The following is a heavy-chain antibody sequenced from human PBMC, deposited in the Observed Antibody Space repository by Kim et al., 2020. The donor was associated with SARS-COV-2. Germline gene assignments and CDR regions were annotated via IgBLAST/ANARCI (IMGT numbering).Heavy chain of an antibody. CDR3: AISTNPPDDYGDSTRGYYYYGMDV. D-gene: IGHD4-17*01. CDR2: IYYSGST. V-gene: IGHV4-59*01. CDR1: GGSISSYY. J-gene: IGHJ6*02. Sequence: SETLSLTCTVSGGSISSYYWSWIRQPPGKGLEWIGYIYYSGSTNYNPSLKSRVTISVDTSKNQFSLKLSSVTAADTAVYYCAISTNPPDDYGDSTRGYYYYGMDVWGQGTTVTVSS.